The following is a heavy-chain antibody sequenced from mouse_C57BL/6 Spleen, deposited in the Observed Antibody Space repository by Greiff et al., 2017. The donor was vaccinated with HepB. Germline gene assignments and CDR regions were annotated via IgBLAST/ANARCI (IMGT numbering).Heavy chain of an antibody. CDR3: AREAQATDWFAY. D-gene: IGHD3-2*02. CDR1: GYTFTSYW. Sequence: VQLQQPGAELVKPGASVKMSCKASGYTFTSYWITWVKQRPGQGLEWIGDIYPGSGSTNYNEKFKSKATLTVDTSSSTAYMQLSSLTSEDSAVYYCAREAQATDWFAYWGQGTLVTVSA. V-gene: IGHV1-55*01. CDR2: IYPGSGST. J-gene: IGHJ3*01.